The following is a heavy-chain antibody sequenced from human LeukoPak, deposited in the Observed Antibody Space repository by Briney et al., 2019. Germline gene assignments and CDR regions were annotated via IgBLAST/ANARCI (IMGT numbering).Heavy chain of an antibody. J-gene: IGHJ4*02. D-gene: IGHD3-10*01. CDR3: AREFNTVGNFDY. CDR1: GFTFSRYS. CDR2: IYFTGNYI. V-gene: IGHV3-21*01. Sequence: GGSLRLSCVTSGFTFSRYSMRWVRQAPGKGLEWVSSIYFTGNYISYADSVKGRFTISGDNAKNSLYLQMNSLRAEDTAVYYCAREFNTVGNFDYWGQGTLVTVSS.